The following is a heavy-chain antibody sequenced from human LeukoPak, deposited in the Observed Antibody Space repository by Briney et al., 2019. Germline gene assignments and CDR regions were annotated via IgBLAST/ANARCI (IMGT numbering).Heavy chain of an antibody. CDR2: ISISGDVT. J-gene: IGHJ4*02. CDR3: ANGEVPNDY. V-gene: IGHV3-23*01. D-gene: IGHD3-10*01. CDR1: RFPFSTHA. Sequence: GGSLRLSCAVSRFPFSTHAMSWVRQAPGGGLEWVSGISISGDVTYYADAVQGRFIISRDNSRNTVYLQMNSLRVEDTAVYYCANGEVPNDYWGQGTLVTVSS.